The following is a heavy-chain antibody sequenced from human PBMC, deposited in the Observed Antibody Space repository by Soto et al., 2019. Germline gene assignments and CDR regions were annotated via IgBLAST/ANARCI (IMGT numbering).Heavy chain of an antibody. Sequence: QVQLVQSGAEVKKPGSSVKVSCLASRGTFNRYAINWVRQAPGHGLEWLGALVPQFGTPNYAQKFQDRVTIVADESTNTTSMELRGLTSDDTAVYYCERQNRDTHMVQFDVWGQGTLVTVSS. CDR3: ERQNRDTHMVQFDV. V-gene: IGHV1-69*01. D-gene: IGHD3-10*01. J-gene: IGHJ4*02. CDR2: LVPQFGTP. CDR1: RGTFNRYA.